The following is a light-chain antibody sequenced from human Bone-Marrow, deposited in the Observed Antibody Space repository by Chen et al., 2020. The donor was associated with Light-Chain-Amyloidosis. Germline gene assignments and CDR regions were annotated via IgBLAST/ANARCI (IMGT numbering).Light chain of an antibody. CDR3: QVWDMRSDRPV. V-gene: IGLV3-21*02. Sequence: SYVLTQPSSVSVAPGQTATIACGGNNIGSTSVHWYQQTPGQAPLLVVYDDSDRPSGIPARLSGSNSGNTATLSISRVEAWDEADYYCQVWDMRSDRPVFGGGTKLTVL. CDR1: NIGSTS. CDR2: DDS. J-gene: IGLJ3*02.